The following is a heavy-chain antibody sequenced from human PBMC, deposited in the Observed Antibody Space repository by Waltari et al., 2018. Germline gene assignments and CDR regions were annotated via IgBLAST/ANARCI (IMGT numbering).Heavy chain of an antibody. J-gene: IGHJ4*02. D-gene: IGHD3-22*01. CDR1: GFTFSSYA. CDR2: ISYDGSNK. V-gene: IGHV3-30-3*01. CDR3: ARGHRTPPYTMIVVVITPPDY. Sequence: QVQLVESGGGVVQPGRSLRLSCAASGFTFSSYAMHWVRQAPGKGLEWVAVISYDGSNKNYADSVKGRFTISRDNSKNTLYLQMNSLRSEDTAVYYCARGHRTPPYTMIVVVITPPDYWGQGTLVTVSS.